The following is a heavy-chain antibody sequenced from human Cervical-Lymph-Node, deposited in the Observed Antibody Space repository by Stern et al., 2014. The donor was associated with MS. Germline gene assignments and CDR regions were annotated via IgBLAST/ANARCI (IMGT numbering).Heavy chain of an antibody. CDR2: LIPTSGTA. CDR1: GGNFSSYA. D-gene: IGHD2-15*01. Sequence: VQLVESGAEVKKPGSSGTVYCKASGGNFSSYAVNWVRQAPGQGLAWMGGLIPTSGTAKYAQNFQGRVTVTAAESMSTVYMELSSLRSEDTAFYYCASNLLGYCSGGTCYSDRWGQGTLVTVSA. J-gene: IGHJ4*02. V-gene: IGHV1-69*01. CDR3: ASNLLGYCSGGTCYSDR.